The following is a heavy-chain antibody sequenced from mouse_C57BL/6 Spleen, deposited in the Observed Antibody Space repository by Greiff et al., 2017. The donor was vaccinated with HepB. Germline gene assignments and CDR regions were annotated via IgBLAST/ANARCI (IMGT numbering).Heavy chain of an antibody. CDR1: GFTFSDYY. D-gene: IGHD1-1*01. CDR2: ISNGGGST. V-gene: IGHV5-12*01. CDR3: ARRPDYYGSSYGYFDV. J-gene: IGHJ1*03. Sequence: EVKLMESGGGLVQPGGSLKLSCAASGFTFSDYYMYWVRQTPEKRLEWVAYISNGGGSTYYPATVKGRFTISRDNAKNTLYLQMSRLKSEATAMYYCARRPDYYGSSYGYFDVWGTGTTVTVSS.